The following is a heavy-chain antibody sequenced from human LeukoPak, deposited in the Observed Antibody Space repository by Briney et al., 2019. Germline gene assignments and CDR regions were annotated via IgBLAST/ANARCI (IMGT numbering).Heavy chain of an antibody. D-gene: IGHD3-10*01. Sequence: ASVKVSCKASGCTFTSYGISWVRQAPGQGLEWMGWISAYNGNTNYAQKLQGRVTMTTDTSTSTAYMELRSLRSDDTAVYYCARAERYYGSGSFYWFDPWGQGTLVTVSS. J-gene: IGHJ5*02. CDR2: ISAYNGNT. V-gene: IGHV1-18*04. CDR3: ARAERYYGSGSFYWFDP. CDR1: GCTFTSYG.